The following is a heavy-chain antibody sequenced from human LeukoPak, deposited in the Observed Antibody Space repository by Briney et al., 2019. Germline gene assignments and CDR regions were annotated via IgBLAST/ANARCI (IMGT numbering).Heavy chain of an antibody. CDR2: INHSGST. J-gene: IGHJ4*02. D-gene: IGHD3-16*01. Sequence: SETLSLTCAVYGGSLSGYYWSWIRQPPGKGLEWIGEINHSGSTNYNPSLKSRVTISVDTSKNQFSLKLSSVTAADTAVYYCARNMILDYWGQGTLVTVSS. V-gene: IGHV4-34*01. CDR1: GGSLSGYY. CDR3: ARNMILDY.